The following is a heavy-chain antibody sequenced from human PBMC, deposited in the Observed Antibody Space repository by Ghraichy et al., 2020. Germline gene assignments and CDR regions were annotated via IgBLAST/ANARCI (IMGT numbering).Heavy chain of an antibody. CDR2: IYYSGST. Sequence: SETLSLTCTVSGGSISSYYWSWIRQPPGKGLEWIGYIYYSGSTNYNPSLKSRVTISVDTSKNQFSLKLSSVTAADTAVYYCARDQGEMGGLGAAFDIWAKGQWSPSLQ. V-gene: IGHV4-59*01. J-gene: IGHJ3*02. CDR3: ARDQGEMGGLGAAFDI. D-gene: IGHD5-24*01. CDR1: GGSISSYY.